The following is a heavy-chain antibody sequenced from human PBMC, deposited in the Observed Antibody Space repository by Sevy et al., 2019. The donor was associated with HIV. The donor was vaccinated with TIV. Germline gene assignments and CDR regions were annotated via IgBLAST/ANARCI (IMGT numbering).Heavy chain of an antibody. V-gene: IGHV3-21*06. CDR1: GFTFRSYS. Sequence: GGSLRLSCAASGFTFRSYSMNWVRQAPGRGLEWVSSISSTSNYIYYADSVKGRFTISRDNAKNSLFLQMNSLRAEDTAVYYSARDYHGSGTYTGMDVWGQGTTVTVSS. CDR3: ARDYHGSGTYTGMDV. CDR2: ISSTSNYI. J-gene: IGHJ6*02. D-gene: IGHD3-10*01.